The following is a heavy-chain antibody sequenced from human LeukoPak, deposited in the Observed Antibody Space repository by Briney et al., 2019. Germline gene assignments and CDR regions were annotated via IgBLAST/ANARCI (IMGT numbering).Heavy chain of an antibody. V-gene: IGHV4-61*02. CDR2: IHSSGTT. CDR3: ARGWFDP. J-gene: IGHJ5*02. CDR1: GGSISSGSHY. Sequence: SQTLSLTCTVSGGSISSGSHYWSWIRQPAGKGLEWIGRIHSSGTTNYNPSLKRRVTISVDTPKNQFSLKLYSVTAADTAVYYCARGWFDPWGQGTPVTASS.